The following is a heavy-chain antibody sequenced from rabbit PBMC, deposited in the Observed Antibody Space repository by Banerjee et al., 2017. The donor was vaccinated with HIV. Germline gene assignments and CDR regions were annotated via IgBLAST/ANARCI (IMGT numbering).Heavy chain of an antibody. J-gene: IGHJ4*01. V-gene: IGHV1S45*01. CDR1: GFSFSNKYV. Sequence: QEQLEESGGDLVKPEGSLTLTCTASGFSFSNKYVMCWVRQAPGKGLEWIACIDGGSTYYASWAKGRFTISKASWTTVTLQMTSLTAADTASYFCARDLAGVIGWNFNLWGPGTLVTVS. D-gene: IGHD4-1*01. CDR3: ARDLAGVIGWNFNL. CDR2: IDGGST.